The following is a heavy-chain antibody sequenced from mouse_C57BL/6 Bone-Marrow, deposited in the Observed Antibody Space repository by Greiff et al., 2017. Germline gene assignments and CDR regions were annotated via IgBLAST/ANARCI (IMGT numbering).Heavy chain of an antibody. CDR1: GYTFTSYG. CDR2: IYPRSGNT. V-gene: IGHV1-81*01. D-gene: IGHD1-1*01. Sequence: VQLQESGAELARPGASVKLSCKASGYTFTSYGIIWVKQRTGQGLEWIGEIYPRSGNTYYNEKFKGKATLTADKSSSTAYMELRSLTSEDSAVYFCARGGYYYGSSPWFAYWGQGTLVTVSA. CDR3: ARGGYYYGSSPWFAY. J-gene: IGHJ3*01.